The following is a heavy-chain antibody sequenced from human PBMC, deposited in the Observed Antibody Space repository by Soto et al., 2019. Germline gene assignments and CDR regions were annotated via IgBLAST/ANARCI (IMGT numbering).Heavy chain of an antibody. D-gene: IGHD3-22*01. V-gene: IGHV3-23*01. Sequence: LRLSWAASGFIFSSYAMSWVRQAPGKGLEWVSAISGSDGSTYYADSVKGRFTISRDNSRNTLYLQMNSLRAEDTAVYYCAKDGVAHIPLYTSGSSYDHWGQGTLVTVSS. CDR1: GFIFSSYA. CDR3: AKDGVAHIPLYTSGSSYDH. J-gene: IGHJ4*02. CDR2: ISGSDGST.